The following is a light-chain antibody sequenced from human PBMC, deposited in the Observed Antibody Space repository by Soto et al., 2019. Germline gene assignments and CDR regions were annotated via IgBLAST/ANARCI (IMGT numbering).Light chain of an antibody. J-gene: IGKJ1*01. Sequence: EIVLTQSPGTLSLSPGERATLSCRASQSVSTSYLAWYQHKPGQAPRLLIYGASIRATGIPDRCSGRASGTDFTLIISRLEHEDFAVYYCQQYCMSPWTFGQGTKVEIK. CDR2: GAS. V-gene: IGKV3-20*01. CDR1: QSVSTSY. CDR3: QQYCMSPWT.